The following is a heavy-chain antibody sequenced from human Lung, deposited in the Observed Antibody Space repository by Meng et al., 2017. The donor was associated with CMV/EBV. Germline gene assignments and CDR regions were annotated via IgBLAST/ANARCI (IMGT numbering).Heavy chain of an antibody. CDR3: AKCSSTSCRYFDY. Sequence: GAXXKISCAASGFTFSRYGMSWVRQAPGKGLEWVSVMYSGGSSTFYADSVQGRFTISRDESKNTLYLQMNSLRAEDTALYYCAKCSSTSCRYFDYSGQGTLVTVSS. CDR2: MYSGGSST. J-gene: IGHJ4*02. CDR1: GFTFSRYG. V-gene: IGHV3-23*03. D-gene: IGHD2-2*01.